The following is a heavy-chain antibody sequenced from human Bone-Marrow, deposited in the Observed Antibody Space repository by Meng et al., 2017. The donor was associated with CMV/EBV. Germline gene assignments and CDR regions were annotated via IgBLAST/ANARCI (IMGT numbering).Heavy chain of an antibody. CDR1: GYSFTSYW. D-gene: IGHD2-2*02. V-gene: IGHV5-51*01. CDR3: ARGGTRYCSSTSCYTSWYFEL. J-gene: IGHJ2*01. Sequence: GESLKISCKGSGYSFTSYWIGWVRQMPGKGLEWMGIIYPGDSDTRYSPSFQGQVTISADKSISTAYLQWSSLKASDTAVYYCARGGTRYCSSTSCYTSWYFELWGRGTLVTVSS. CDR2: IYPGDSDT.